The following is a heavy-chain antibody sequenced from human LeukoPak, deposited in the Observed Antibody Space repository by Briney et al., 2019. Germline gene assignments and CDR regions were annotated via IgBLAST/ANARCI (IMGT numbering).Heavy chain of an antibody. CDR2: IYSGGST. Sequence: GGSLRLSCAASGFTFSSYSMNWVRQAPGKGLEWVSIIYSGGSTYYADSVKGRFTISRDKSKNTLYLQMNSLRAEDTAVYYCATYYGANHGAFDIWGQGTMVTVSS. D-gene: IGHD3-22*01. V-gene: IGHV3-53*01. CDR1: GFTFSSYS. CDR3: ATYYGANHGAFDI. J-gene: IGHJ3*02.